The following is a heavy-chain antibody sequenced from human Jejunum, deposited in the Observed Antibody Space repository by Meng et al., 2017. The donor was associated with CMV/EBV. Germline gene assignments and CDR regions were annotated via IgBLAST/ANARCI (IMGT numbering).Heavy chain of an antibody. Sequence: EVQLVESGGGFIQPGGSLGLSCAASGFTVSSNSMSWVRQAPGKGLEWVSVIYSGGDTYYADSVKGRFTISRDDSKNTVYLQMNSLRAEDTAMYYCARNLGITGTNFGYWGQGTLVTVSS. J-gene: IGHJ4*02. CDR3: ARNLGITGTNFGY. CDR2: IYSGGDT. CDR1: GFTVSSNS. V-gene: IGHV3-53*01. D-gene: IGHD1-7*01.